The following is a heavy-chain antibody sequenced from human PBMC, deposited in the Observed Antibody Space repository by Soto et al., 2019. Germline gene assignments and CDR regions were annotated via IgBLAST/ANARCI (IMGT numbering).Heavy chain of an antibody. CDR3: ATRITVFGLLIPPFDP. J-gene: IGHJ5*02. CDR2: IYYSGGT. D-gene: IGHD3-3*01. Sequence: PSETLSLTCTVSGGSISSYYWSWIRQPPGKGLVWIGYIYYSGGTHYNPSLKSRVTMSVDTSKNQFSLRLSSVTAADTAIYYCATRITVFGLLIPPFDPWGQGTQVTVSS. CDR1: GGSISSYY. V-gene: IGHV4-59*03.